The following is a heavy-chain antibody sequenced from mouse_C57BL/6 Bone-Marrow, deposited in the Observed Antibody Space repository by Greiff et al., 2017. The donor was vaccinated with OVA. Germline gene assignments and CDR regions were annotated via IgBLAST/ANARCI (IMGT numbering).Heavy chain of an antibody. CDR3: AREVGPAWFAY. J-gene: IGHJ3*01. CDR1: GYSFTGYY. V-gene: IGHV1-42*01. CDR2: INPSTGGT. Sequence: EVMLVESGPELVKPGASVKISCKASGYSFTGYYMNWVKQSPEKSLEWIGEINPSTGGTTYNQKFKAKATLTVDKSSSTAYMQLKSLTSEDSAVYYCAREVGPAWFAYWGQGTLVTVSA. D-gene: IGHD4-1*01.